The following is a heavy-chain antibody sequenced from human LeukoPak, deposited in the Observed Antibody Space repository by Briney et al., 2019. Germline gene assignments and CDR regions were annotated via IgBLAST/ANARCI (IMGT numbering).Heavy chain of an antibody. V-gene: IGHV3-7*01. J-gene: IGHJ4*02. CDR1: GFTFSSYW. CDR3: ARVLSDYGVLPEGNFDY. Sequence: PGGSLRLSCAASGFTFSSYWMSWVRQAPGKGLEWVANIKQDGSEKYYVDSVKGRFTISRDNAKNSLYLQMNSLRAEDTAVYYCARVLSDYGVLPEGNFDYWGQGTLVTVSS. CDR2: IKQDGSEK. D-gene: IGHD4-17*01.